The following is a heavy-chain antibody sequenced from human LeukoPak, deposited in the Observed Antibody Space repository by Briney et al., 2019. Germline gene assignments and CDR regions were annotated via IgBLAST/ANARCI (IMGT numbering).Heavy chain of an antibody. CDR2: IYYSGST. CDR1: GGSISSSSYY. J-gene: IGHJ5*02. Sequence: PSETLSLTCTVSGGSISSSSYYWGWIRQPPGKGLEWIGSIYYSGSTYYNPSLKSRVTISVDTSKNQFSLKLSSVTAADTAVYYCARDIRFLEWPPNWFDPWGQGTLVTVSS. D-gene: IGHD3-3*01. CDR3: ARDIRFLEWPPNWFDP. V-gene: IGHV4-39*07.